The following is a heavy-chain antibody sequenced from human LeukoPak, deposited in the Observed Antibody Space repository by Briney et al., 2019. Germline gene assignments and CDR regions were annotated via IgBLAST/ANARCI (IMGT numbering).Heavy chain of an antibody. J-gene: IGHJ6*03. CDR2: INWNGGSR. CDR3: ARVDRAYCSGGSCYKRSYYYYMDV. Sequence: PGGSLRLSCAASGFNFDDYVMSWVRQAPGKGLEWVSGINWNGGSRGYADSVKGRFTISRDNAKNTLYLQMNSLRAEDTAVYYCARVDRAYCSGGSCYKRSYYYYMDVWGKGTTVTISS. V-gene: IGHV3-20*04. D-gene: IGHD2-15*01. CDR1: GFNFDDYV.